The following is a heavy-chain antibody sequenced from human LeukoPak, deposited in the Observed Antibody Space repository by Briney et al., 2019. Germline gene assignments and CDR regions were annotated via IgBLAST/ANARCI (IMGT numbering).Heavy chain of an antibody. CDR3: ARSYGSGTYPFDY. D-gene: IGHD3-10*01. CDR1: GFTFSSYS. V-gene: IGHV3-72*01. Sequence: PGGSLRLSCAASGFTFSSYSMNWVRQAPGKGLEWVGRTRKKVNSYTTEYAASVKGRFTISRDDSKNSLYLQMNSLKTEDTAVYYCARSYGSGTYPFDYWGQGTLVTVSS. CDR2: TRKKVNSYTT. J-gene: IGHJ4*02.